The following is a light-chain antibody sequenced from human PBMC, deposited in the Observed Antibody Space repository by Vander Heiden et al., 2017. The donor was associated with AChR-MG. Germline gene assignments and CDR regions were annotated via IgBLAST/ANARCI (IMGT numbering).Light chain of an antibody. CDR2: ENV. CDR3: ATWHTSLSAGV. J-gene: IGLJ3*02. Sequence: QSVLTQPPAVSAAAGQMVTISCSGRSANIGVKYVSWYQQLPGTPPKLLIYENVKRPSGIPDRCSASKSATSATLFITGLQTGDEADYYCATWHTSLSAGVFGGGTKLNVL. V-gene: IGLV1-51*02. CDR1: SANIGVKY.